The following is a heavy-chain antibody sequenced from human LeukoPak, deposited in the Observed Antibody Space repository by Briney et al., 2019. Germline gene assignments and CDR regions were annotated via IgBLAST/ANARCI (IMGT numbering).Heavy chain of an antibody. CDR3: ARDLIQGSSWSGGY. CDR2: ISSSSSYI. CDR1: GFTFSSYS. J-gene: IGHJ4*02. Sequence: GGSLRLSCAASGFTFSSYSMNWVRQAPGEGLEWVSSISSSSSYIYYADSVKGRFTISRDNAKNSLYLQMNSLRAEDTAVYHCARDLIQGSSWSGGYWGQGTLVTVSS. D-gene: IGHD6-13*01. V-gene: IGHV3-21*01.